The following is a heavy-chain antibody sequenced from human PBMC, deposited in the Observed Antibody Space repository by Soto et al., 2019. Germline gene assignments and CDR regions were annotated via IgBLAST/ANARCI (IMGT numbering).Heavy chain of an antibody. V-gene: IGHV4-39*01. CDR1: GGSIISSSYY. J-gene: IGHJ4*02. CDR3: ARHEYDFWSGYYLFDY. Sequence: SETLSLTCTVSGGSIISSSYYWGLIRQPPGKGLEWIGSIYYSGSTYYNPSLKSRVTVSVDTSKNQFSLKLSSVTAADTAVYYCARHEYDFWSGYYLFDYWGQGTLVTVSS. D-gene: IGHD3-3*01. CDR2: IYYSGST.